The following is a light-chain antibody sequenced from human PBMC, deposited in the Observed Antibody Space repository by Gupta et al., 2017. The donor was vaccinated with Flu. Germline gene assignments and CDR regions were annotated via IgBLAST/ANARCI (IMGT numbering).Light chain of an antibody. J-gene: IGLJ1*01. CDR1: SSDVGGYNY. CDR2: EVS. V-gene: IGLV2-14*01. CDR3: SSYTSSFYV. Sequence: QSALTQPASVSGSPGQSITISCTGTSSDVGGYNYVSWYQQHPGKAPKLMIYEVSNRPSGVSNRFSGSKSGNTASLTISGPQAEDEADYYCSSYTSSFYVFGTGTKVTV.